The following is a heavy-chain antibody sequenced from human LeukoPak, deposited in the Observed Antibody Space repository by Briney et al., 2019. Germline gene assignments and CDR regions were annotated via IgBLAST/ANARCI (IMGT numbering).Heavy chain of an antibody. J-gene: IGHJ4*02. D-gene: IGHD5-18*01. CDR3: TKGQR. Sequence: GRSLRLSCAASGFTFSNYGMHWVRPAPGKGLEWVSAISGSGGSTYYADSVKGRFTISRDNTKNTLDLQMNSLRAEDTAVYYCTKGQRWGQGTLVTVSS. V-gene: IGHV3-23*01. CDR2: ISGSGGST. CDR1: GFTFSNYG.